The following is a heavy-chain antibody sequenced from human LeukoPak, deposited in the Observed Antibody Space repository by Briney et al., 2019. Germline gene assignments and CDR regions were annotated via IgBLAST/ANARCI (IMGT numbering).Heavy chain of an antibody. CDR2: IIPIFGTA. V-gene: IGHV1-69*13. J-gene: IGHJ5*02. CDR1: GGTFSSYA. Sequence: ASVKVSCKASGGTFSSYAISWVRQAPGQGLEWMGGIIPIFGTANYAQKFQGRVTITADESTSTAYIELSSLRSEDTAVYYCARVQIRRITISNWFDPWGQGTLVTVSS. CDR3: ARVQIRRITISNWFDP. D-gene: IGHD3-3*01.